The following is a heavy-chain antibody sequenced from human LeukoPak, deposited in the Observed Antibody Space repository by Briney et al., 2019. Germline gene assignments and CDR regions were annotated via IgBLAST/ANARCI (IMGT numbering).Heavy chain of an antibody. Sequence: PGGAVRLSCAACGLVFRDYVMHWVPQAPGKGLGGVAFVRYDGSNEYYAVSMKGRFTISRENSKNTPYLQMNNLRAEGTAVYSCARASGGGYHSEGPKDWGMGTLVTVSS. CDR1: GLVFRDYV. J-gene: IGHJ4*02. CDR2: VRYDGSNE. V-gene: IGHV3-30*02. CDR3: ARASGGGYHSEGPKD. D-gene: IGHD2-21*02.